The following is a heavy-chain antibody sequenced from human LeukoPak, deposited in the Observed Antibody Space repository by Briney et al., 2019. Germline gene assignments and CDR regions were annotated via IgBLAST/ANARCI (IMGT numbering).Heavy chain of an antibody. CDR2: MYHTGST. D-gene: IGHD3-22*01. V-gene: IGHV4-38-2*01. CDR1: GYSIRNGYY. Sequence: PSETPSLTCAVTGYSIRNGYYWGWIRQSPGKGLEWIGTMYHTGSTFYNPSLKNRVTISVDTSKNQFSLRLSSVTAADTAVYYCARGGYYDSGYYLYFDSWGQGSLVTVSS. J-gene: IGHJ4*02. CDR3: ARGGYYDSGYYLYFDS.